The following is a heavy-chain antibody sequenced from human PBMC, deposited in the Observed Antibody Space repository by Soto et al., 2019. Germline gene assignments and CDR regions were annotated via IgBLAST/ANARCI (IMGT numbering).Heavy chain of an antibody. J-gene: IGHJ3*02. Sequence: ETLSLTCTVSGGSISSYYWSWIRQPPGKGLEWIGYIYYSGSTNYNPSLKSRVTISVDTSKNQFSLKLSSVTAADTAVYYCARHKWLRLSSAAFDIWGQGTMVTVSS. D-gene: IGHD5-12*01. CDR1: GGSISSYY. CDR2: IYYSGST. CDR3: ARHKWLRLSSAAFDI. V-gene: IGHV4-59*08.